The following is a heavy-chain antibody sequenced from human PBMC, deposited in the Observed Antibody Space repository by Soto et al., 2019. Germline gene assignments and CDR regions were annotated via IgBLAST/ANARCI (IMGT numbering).Heavy chain of an antibody. V-gene: IGHV4-30-4*01. Sequence: QVQLQESGPGLVKPSQTLSLTCTVSGGSISSGDYYWSWIRQPPGKGLEWIGYIYYSGSTYYNPSRKRXXTXSXXTAKNQFSLKLSSVTAADTAVYYCARDARYSGYDGWGQGTTVTVSS. CDR1: GGSISSGDYY. CDR2: IYYSGST. D-gene: IGHD5-12*01. J-gene: IGHJ6*02. CDR3: ARDARYSGYDG.